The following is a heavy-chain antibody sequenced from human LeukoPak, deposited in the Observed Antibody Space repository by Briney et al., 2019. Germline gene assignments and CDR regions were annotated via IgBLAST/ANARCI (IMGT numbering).Heavy chain of an antibody. J-gene: IGHJ6*02. D-gene: IGHD6-19*01. CDR1: GYSFTSYW. CDR2: IYPGDSDT. CDR3: ARLVGAEAGTRPYYYYGMDV. Sequence: GESLKISCKGSGYSFTSYWIGWVRQMPGKGLEWMGIIYPGDSDTRYSPSFQGQVTISADKSIGTAYLQWSSLKASDTAMYYCARLVGAEAGTRPYYYYGMDVWGQGTTVTVSS. V-gene: IGHV5-51*01.